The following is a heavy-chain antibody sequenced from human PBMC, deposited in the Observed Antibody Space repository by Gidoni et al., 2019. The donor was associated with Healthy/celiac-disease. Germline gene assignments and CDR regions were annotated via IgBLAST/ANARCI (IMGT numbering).Heavy chain of an antibody. Sequence: EVQLVESGGGLVKPGGSLRLSCAASGFTFSSYSMTWVRQAPGKGLEWVSSISSSSSYIYYADSVKGRFTISRDNAKNSLYLQMNSLRAEDTAVYYCARVVAGYSSSWYGPTNWFDPWGQGTLVTVSS. CDR2: ISSSSSYI. V-gene: IGHV3-21*01. CDR1: GFTFSSYS. D-gene: IGHD6-13*01. J-gene: IGHJ5*02. CDR3: ARVVAGYSSSWYGPTNWFDP.